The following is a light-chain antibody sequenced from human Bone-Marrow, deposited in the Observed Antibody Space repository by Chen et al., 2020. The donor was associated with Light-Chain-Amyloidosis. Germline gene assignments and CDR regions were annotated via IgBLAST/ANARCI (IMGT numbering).Light chain of an antibody. V-gene: IGLV3-21*02. J-gene: IGLJ3*02. CDR1: NIGSTS. CDR3: QVWDRSSDRPV. CDR2: DDS. Sequence: SYVLTQPSSVSVAPGPTAKIACGGNNIGSTSVHWYKQTPGQAPLLVVYDDSDRPSGIPERLSGSNSGNTATLTISRVEAGDEADYYCQVWDRSSDRPVFGGGTKLTVL.